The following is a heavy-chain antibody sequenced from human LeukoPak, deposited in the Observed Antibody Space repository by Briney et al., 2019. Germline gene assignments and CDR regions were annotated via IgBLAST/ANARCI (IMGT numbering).Heavy chain of an antibody. CDR1: GYTFTSYG. D-gene: IGHD6-19*01. J-gene: IGHJ4*02. CDR2: MNPNSGNT. CDR3: ARGLRQWLGIDY. Sequence: GASVKVSCKASGYTFTSYGISWVRQAPGQGLEWMGWMNPNSGNTGYAQKFQGRVTITRNTSISTAYMELSSLRSEDTAVYYCARGLRQWLGIDYWGQGTLVTVSS. V-gene: IGHV1-8*03.